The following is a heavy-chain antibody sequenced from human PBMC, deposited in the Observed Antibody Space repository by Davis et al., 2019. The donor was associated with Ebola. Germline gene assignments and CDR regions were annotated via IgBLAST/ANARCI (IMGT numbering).Heavy chain of an antibody. J-gene: IGHJ4*02. CDR2: MNPNSGNT. V-gene: IGHV1-8*01. CDR3: ARDLLLKQWLDY. Sequence: ASVKVSCKASGYTFTSYDINWVRQATGQGLEWMGRMNPNSGNTGYAQNFQGRVTMTRNTSISTAYMELSSLRSEDTAVYYCARDLLLKQWLDYWGQGTLVTVSS. CDR1: GYTFTSYD. D-gene: IGHD6-19*01.